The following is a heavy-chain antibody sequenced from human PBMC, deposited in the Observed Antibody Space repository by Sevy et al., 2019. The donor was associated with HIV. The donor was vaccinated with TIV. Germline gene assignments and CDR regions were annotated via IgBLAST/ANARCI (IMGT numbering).Heavy chain of an antibody. V-gene: IGHV5-51*01. D-gene: IGHD6-25*01. Sequence: GESLKTSCKGSGYSFTNYWNGWVRQMPGKGVEWMGIIFPGDSDAKYSPSFKGQATISPDKSISTAYLQWSSLKASYTAIYYCARHPYYSSDCYCYFDQWGQGTLVTVSS. CDR3: ARHPYYSSDCYCYFDQ. J-gene: IGHJ4*02. CDR2: IFPGDSDA. CDR1: GYSFTNYW.